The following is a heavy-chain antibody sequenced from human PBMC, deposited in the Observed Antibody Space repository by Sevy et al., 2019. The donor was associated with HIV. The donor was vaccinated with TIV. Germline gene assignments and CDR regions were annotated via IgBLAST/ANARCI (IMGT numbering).Heavy chain of an antibody. Sequence: GGSLRLSCAASGFTFNNYAMSWVRQAPGKGLEGKGLEWVSTISGGGGGTYYADSVRGRFTISRDNSKNTLYLQVNSLRVEDAAAYYCAKHYIPDIAEGWYFDLWGRGTLVTVSS. CDR2: ISGGGGGT. D-gene: IGHD6-13*01. CDR3: AKHYIPDIAEGWYFDL. CDR1: GFTFNNYA. V-gene: IGHV3-23*01. J-gene: IGHJ2*01.